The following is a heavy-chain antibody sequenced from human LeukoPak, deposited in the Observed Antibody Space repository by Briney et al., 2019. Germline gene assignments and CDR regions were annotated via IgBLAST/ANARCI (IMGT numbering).Heavy chain of an antibody. D-gene: IGHD6-6*01. J-gene: IGHJ4*02. CDR1: GFTFSSYS. CDR2: ISSSSSTI. V-gene: IGHV3-48*01. CDR3: ARASIAALSGY. Sequence: GGSLRLSCAASGFTFSSYSMNWVRQAAGKGLEWVSYISSSSSTIYYADSVKGRFTISRDNAKNSLYLQMNSLRAEDTAVYYCARASIAALSGYWGQGTLVTVSS.